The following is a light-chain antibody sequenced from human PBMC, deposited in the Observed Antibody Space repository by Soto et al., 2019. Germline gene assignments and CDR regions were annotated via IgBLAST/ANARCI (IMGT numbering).Light chain of an antibody. V-gene: IGKV3-20*01. CDR3: QQYDSSLRT. CDR2: GAS. J-gene: IGKJ1*01. CDR1: QSVSSSY. Sequence: EIVLTQSPATLSLSPGERATLSCRASQSVSSSYLAWYQQKPGQAPRLLISGASSRATGIPDRFSGSGSGTDFTLTISSLQSEDFAVYYCQQYDSSLRTFGQGTKVDI.